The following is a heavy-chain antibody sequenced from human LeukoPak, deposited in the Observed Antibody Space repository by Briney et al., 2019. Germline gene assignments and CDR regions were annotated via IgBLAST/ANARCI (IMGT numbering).Heavy chain of an antibody. V-gene: IGHV3-48*03. J-gene: IGHJ3*02. D-gene: IGHD3-10*01. Sequence: GGSLRLSCAASGFTFSSYEMDWVRQAPGKGLEWVSYISHTGSTIYYAGSVKGRFTISRDNAKNSLYLQMNSLRAEDTAVYYCVRDKRFGDVRIRAFDIWGQGTMVTVSS. CDR2: ISHTGSTI. CDR1: GFTFSSYE. CDR3: VRDKRFGDVRIRAFDI.